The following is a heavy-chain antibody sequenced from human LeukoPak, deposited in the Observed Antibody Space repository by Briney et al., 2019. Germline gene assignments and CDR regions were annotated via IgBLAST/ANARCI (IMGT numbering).Heavy chain of an antibody. Sequence: GASVKVSCKASGYTFTGYYMLWVRQAPGQGLEWMGWINPNSGGTNYAQKFQGRVTMTRDTSISTAYMELSRLRSDDTAVYYCAVPEALYSYGFDYWGQGTLVTVSS. D-gene: IGHD5-18*01. V-gene: IGHV1-2*02. CDR2: INPNSGGT. CDR1: GYTFTGYY. J-gene: IGHJ4*02. CDR3: AVPEALYSYGFDY.